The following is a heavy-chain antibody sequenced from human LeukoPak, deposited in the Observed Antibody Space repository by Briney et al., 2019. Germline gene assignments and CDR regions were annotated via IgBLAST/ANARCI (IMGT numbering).Heavy chain of an antibody. J-gene: IGHJ6*03. V-gene: IGHV3-23*01. Sequence: GGSLRLSCAASGFTFSSYAMSWVRQAPGKGLEWVSAISGSGGSTYYADSVKGRFTISRDNSKNTLYLQMNSLRAEDTAVYYCANTVADYYGSGSYYNGWGYYYYYMDVWGKGTTVTVSS. CDR3: ANTVADYYGSGSYYNGWGYYYYYMDV. D-gene: IGHD3-10*01. CDR2: ISGSGGST. CDR1: GFTFSSYA.